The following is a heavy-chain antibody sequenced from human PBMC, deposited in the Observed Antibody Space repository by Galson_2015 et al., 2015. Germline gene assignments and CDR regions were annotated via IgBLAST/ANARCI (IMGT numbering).Heavy chain of an antibody. V-gene: IGHV1-69*04. J-gene: IGHJ3*02. Sequence: SVKVSCKASGGTFSGYAITWVRQVPGQGLEWMGRVIPIPDTSNQAQKFQGRVTLIADMSTSTAHMELRSLRPDDTAVYYCARESVAATRDINGLDIWGQGTTVIVSS. CDR1: GGTFSGYA. CDR2: VIPIPDTS. D-gene: IGHD1-26*01. CDR3: ARESVAATRDINGLDI.